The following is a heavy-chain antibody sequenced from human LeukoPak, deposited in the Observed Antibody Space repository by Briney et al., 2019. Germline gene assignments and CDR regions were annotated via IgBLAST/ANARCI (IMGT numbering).Heavy chain of an antibody. V-gene: IGHV1-8*01. D-gene: IGHD2-2*01. Sequence: ASVKVSCKASGYTFTSYDINWVRQATGQGLEWMGWMNPNSGNTGYAQKFQGRVTMTRNTSISTAYMELSRLRSDDTAVYYCARERDCSSTSCYHWFDPWGQGTLVTVSS. CDR2: MNPNSGNT. J-gene: IGHJ5*02. CDR1: GYTFTSYD. CDR3: ARERDCSSTSCYHWFDP.